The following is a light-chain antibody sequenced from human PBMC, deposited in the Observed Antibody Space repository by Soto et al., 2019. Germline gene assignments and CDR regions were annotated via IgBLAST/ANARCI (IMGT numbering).Light chain of an antibody. CDR3: QKYDSSPRT. J-gene: IGKJ4*01. Sequence: DIQMTQSPSSLSASLGDRVTITCRASQGVSNYLAWYQQKPGKVPQLLIYAASTLQSGVPSRFSGSGSGTDFTLTISTLQPEDVSSYFCQKYDSSPRTFGGGTKLAIK. V-gene: IGKV1-27*01. CDR2: AAS. CDR1: QGVSNY.